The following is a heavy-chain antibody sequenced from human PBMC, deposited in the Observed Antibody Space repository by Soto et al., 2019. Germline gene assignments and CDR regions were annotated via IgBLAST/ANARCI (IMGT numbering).Heavy chain of an antibody. D-gene: IGHD6-19*01. J-gene: IGHJ2*01. Sequence: EVQLVESGGGLVKPGGSLRLSCAASGFTFSSYSMNWVRQAPGKGLEWVSSISSSSSYIYYADSVKGRFTISRDNAKNSLYQKMNSRRAEDRGVFYCERDLRGIAVAAPSPYCSSDLGGGGPLVLVSS. V-gene: IGHV3-21*01. CDR2: ISSSSSYI. CDR3: ERDLRGIAVAAPSPYCSSDL. CDR1: GFTFSSYS.